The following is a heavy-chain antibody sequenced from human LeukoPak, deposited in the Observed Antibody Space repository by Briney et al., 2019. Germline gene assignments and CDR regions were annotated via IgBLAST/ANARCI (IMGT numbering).Heavy chain of an antibody. D-gene: IGHD1-26*01. CDR2: INPSGGSP. J-gene: IGHJ4*02. V-gene: IGHV1-46*01. Sequence: ASVKVSCMASGYTFTSYYMHWVRQAPGQGLEWMGIINPSGGSPTYAQKFQGRVTMTSDTSTTTVYMELSSLRSEDTAVYYCARDPGNTGSSELAYRGQGTLVTVSS. CDR3: ARDPGNTGSSELAY. CDR1: GYTFTSYY.